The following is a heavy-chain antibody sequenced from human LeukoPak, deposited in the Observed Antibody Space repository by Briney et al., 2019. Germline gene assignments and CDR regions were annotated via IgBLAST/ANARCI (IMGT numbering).Heavy chain of an antibody. Sequence: GRSLRLSCAASGFTFSRYWMTWVRQAPGKGLEWVGRIKSKTEGGTADYAAPVKGRFTISRDDSKNTLYLQMNSLKTEDTAVYYCTTLLYYYDSSGFDYWGQGILVTVS. V-gene: IGHV3-15*01. CDR1: GFTFSRYW. J-gene: IGHJ4*02. CDR2: IKSKTEGGTA. CDR3: TTLLYYYDSSGFDY. D-gene: IGHD3-22*01.